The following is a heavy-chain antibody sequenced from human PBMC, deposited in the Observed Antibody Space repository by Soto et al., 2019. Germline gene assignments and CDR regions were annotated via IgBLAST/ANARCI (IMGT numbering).Heavy chain of an antibody. CDR2: IYYSGST. CDR3: ARKYSSNWYYFDY. V-gene: IGHV4-39*01. CDR1: GCSICSYY. D-gene: IGHD6-13*01. Sequence: PSETLSLTCTVSGCSICSYYWDWIRQPPGKGLEWIGTIYYSGSTYYNPSLKSRVTISVDTSKNQFSLKLSSVTAADTAVYYCARKYSSNWYYFDYWGQGTLVTVSS. J-gene: IGHJ4*02.